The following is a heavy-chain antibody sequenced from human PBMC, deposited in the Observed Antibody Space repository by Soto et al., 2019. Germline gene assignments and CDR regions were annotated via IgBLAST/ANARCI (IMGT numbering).Heavy chain of an antibody. Sequence: EVQLVESGGDMVKPGGSLRLSCSASGFTFSDGWMSWVRQAPGKGVEWIARIKSKSYGGTVDYAASVKGRFTISRDDSTNMLFLQMNSLKIEDTAVYYCTKDRGVMAIVLFGSWGQGTLVTVSS. D-gene: IGHD2-8*01. J-gene: IGHJ4*02. CDR2: IKSKSYGGTV. V-gene: IGHV3-15*01. CDR3: TKDRGVMAIVLFGS. CDR1: GFTFSDGW.